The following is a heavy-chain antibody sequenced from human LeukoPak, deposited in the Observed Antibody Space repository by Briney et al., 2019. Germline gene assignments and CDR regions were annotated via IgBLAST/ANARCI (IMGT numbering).Heavy chain of an antibody. CDR3: AVHWAQQVVSDY. Sequence: GGSLRLSCAASGFTFSRYGMYWVRQAPGKGLEWVAVISYDGRNKYYADSVKGRFTISRDNSKNTLYLQMSSLRAEDTAIYYWAVHWAQQVVSDYWGQGTLVSVSS. D-gene: IGHD6-13*01. V-gene: IGHV3-30*03. J-gene: IGHJ4*02. CDR2: ISYDGRNK. CDR1: GFTFSRYG.